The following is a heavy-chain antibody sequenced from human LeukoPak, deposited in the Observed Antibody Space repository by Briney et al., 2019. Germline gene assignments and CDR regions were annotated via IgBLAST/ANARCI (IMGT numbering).Heavy chain of an antibody. CDR1: GFTFNTYW. CDR3: VSEPPHFRGFDY. V-gene: IGHV3-74*01. Sequence: PGGSLRLSCAASGFTFNTYWMHWVRQAPGKGLVWVARINVDGSRGVYADSVKGRFMISRDNAKRPLPLQLNSLRGDDTAVYFCVSEPPHFRGFDYWGQGTLVTVSS. J-gene: IGHJ4*02. CDR2: INVDGSRG. D-gene: IGHD3-3*02.